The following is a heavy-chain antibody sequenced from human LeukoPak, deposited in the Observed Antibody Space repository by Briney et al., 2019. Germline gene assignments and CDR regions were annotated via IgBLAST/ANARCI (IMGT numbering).Heavy chain of an antibody. CDR2: IKQDGSEK. Sequence: GGSLRLSCAASGFTFSSYWMSWVRQAPGKGLEWVANIKQDGSEKYYADSVKGRFTISRDNAKNSLYLQMNSLRAEDTAVYYCARSIAAAGTVTMDVWGKGTTVTVSS. CDR1: GFTFSSYW. D-gene: IGHD6-13*01. V-gene: IGHV3-7*01. CDR3: ARSIAAAGTVTMDV. J-gene: IGHJ6*03.